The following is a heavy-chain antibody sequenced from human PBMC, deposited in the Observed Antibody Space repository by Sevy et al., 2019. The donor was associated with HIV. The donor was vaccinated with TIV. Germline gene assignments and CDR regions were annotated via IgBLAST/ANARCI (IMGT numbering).Heavy chain of an antibody. Sequence: QLGGSLRLSCVASGFTFSNSWMNWVRQAPGKGLEWVANINPGGTEEFYVDSVKGRFIISRDNSKNTLFLQMNSLTVEDTAVYYCARETDNSARWLDPWGQGTLVTVSS. V-gene: IGHV3-7*01. D-gene: IGHD4-4*01. J-gene: IGHJ5*02. CDR3: ARETDNSARWLDP. CDR2: INPGGTEE. CDR1: GFTFSNSW.